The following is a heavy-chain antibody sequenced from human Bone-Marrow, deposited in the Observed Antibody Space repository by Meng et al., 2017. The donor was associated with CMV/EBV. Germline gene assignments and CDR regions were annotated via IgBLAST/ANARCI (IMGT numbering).Heavy chain of an antibody. CDR3: ARGLVGYSGYESDY. Sequence: ASVKVSCKASGYTFSGHYIHWVRQAPGQGLEWMGWINPNSGGTNYAQKFQGRVTMTRDTSISTAYMELSRLRSDDTAVYYCARGLVGYSGYESDYWGQGTLVTVSS. D-gene: IGHD5-12*01. V-gene: IGHV1-2*02. CDR1: GYTFSGHY. CDR2: INPNSGGT. J-gene: IGHJ4*02.